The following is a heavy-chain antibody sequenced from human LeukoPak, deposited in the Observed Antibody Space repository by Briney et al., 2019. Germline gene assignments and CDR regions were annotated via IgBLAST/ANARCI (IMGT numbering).Heavy chain of an antibody. CDR3: ARERTGGGWYGAFDI. Sequence: PGGSLRLSCAASGFTFSSYSMNWVRQAPGKGLEWVSSIRSSSSYIYYADSVKGRFTISRDNAKNSLYLQMNSLRAEDTAVYYCARERTGGGWYGAFDIWGQGTMVTVSS. D-gene: IGHD6-19*01. CDR2: IRSSSSYI. V-gene: IGHV3-21*01. CDR1: GFTFSSYS. J-gene: IGHJ3*02.